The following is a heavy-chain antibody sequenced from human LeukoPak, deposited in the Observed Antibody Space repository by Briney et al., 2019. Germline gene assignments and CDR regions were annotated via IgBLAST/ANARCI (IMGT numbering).Heavy chain of an antibody. J-gene: IGHJ4*02. Sequence: GRSLRLSCAASGFTFSSYGMHWVRQAPGKGLEWVAVISYDGSNKYYADSVKGRFTISRDNSKNTLYLQMSSLRAEDTAVYYCARDRVGATDYFDYWGQGTLVTVSS. V-gene: IGHV3-30*19. D-gene: IGHD1-26*01. CDR3: ARDRVGATDYFDY. CDR1: GFTFSSYG. CDR2: ISYDGSNK.